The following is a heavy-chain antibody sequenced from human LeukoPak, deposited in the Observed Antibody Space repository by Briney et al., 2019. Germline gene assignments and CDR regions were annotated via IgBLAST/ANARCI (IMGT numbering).Heavy chain of an antibody. Sequence: GGSLRLSCAASGLTVSSNYMSWVRQAPGKGLEWVSSISSSSSYIYYADSVKGRFTISRDYAKNSLYLQMNSLRAEDTAVYYCARDLSWLLGYGAFDIWGQGTMVTVSS. CDR1: GLTVSSNY. V-gene: IGHV3-21*01. J-gene: IGHJ3*02. D-gene: IGHD3-22*01. CDR2: ISSSSSYI. CDR3: ARDLSWLLGYGAFDI.